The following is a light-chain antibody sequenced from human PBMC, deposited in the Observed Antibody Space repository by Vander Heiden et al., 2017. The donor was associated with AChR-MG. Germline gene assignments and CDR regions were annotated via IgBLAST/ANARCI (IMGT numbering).Light chain of an antibody. J-gene: IGKJ1*01. Sequence: EIVMTQSPDILSVSPGERATLSCRASQSVSGNLAWYQHKPGQAPGLLIYGASTRATGIPARFSGSGSGTEFTLTISSLQSEDFANYYCQQYNNWPRTFGQGTKVEIK. CDR1: QSVSGN. CDR2: GAS. CDR3: QQYNNWPRT. V-gene: IGKV3-15*01.